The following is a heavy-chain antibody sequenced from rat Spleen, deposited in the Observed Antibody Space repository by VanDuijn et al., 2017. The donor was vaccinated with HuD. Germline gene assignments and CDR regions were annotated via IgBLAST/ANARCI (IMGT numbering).Heavy chain of an antibody. D-gene: IGHD1-3*01. Sequence: EVQLVESGGGLVQPGRSLKLSCAASGFTFSDYGMAWVRQAPTKGLEWVATISYGDSSGHSSTYYRDSVKGRFTISRDNAKSTLYLQMNSLRSEETATYSCTRGGLTTVATDYWGQGVMVTVSS. J-gene: IGHJ2*01. CDR2: ISYGDSSGHSST. V-gene: IGHV5-29*01. CDR1: GFTFSDYG. CDR3: TRGGLTTVATDY.